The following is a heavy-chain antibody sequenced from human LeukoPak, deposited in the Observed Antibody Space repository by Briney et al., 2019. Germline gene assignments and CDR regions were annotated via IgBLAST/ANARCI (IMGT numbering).Heavy chain of an antibody. Sequence: SETLSLTSTVSGGSISSYYWSCIRQPPGKGLEWIGYIYYSGSTNYNPSLKSRVTISVDTSKNQFSLKLSSVTAADTAVYYCAGASYDSSGVHWGQGTLVTVSS. CDR2: IYYSGST. D-gene: IGHD3-22*01. V-gene: IGHV4-59*01. CDR3: AGASYDSSGVH. J-gene: IGHJ4*02. CDR1: GGSISSYY.